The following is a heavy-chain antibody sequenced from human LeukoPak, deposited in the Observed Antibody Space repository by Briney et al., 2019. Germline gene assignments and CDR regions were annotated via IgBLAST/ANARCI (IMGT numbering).Heavy chain of an antibody. J-gene: IGHJ3*02. V-gene: IGHV3-74*01. Sequence: GGSLRLSCAASGFTLSRYWMYWVRQVPGKGPVWVSHIDSDGSSTFYADSVKGRFAISRDNAKNTLYLQMNSLRPEDTAVYYCARGISLGIWGQGTMVTVSP. CDR1: GFTLSRYW. CDR3: ARGISLGI. D-gene: IGHD3-16*01. CDR2: IDSDGSST.